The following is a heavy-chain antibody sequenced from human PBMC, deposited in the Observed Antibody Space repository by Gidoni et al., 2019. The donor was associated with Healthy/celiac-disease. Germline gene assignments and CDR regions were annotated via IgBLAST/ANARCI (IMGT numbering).Heavy chain of an antibody. J-gene: IGHJ4*02. V-gene: IGHV3-48*02. Sequence: EVQLVESGGGLVQPGGSLRLSCAASGFTFSSYSMNWVRQAPGKGLEWVSYISSSSSTIYYADSVKGRFTISRDNAKNSLYLQMNSLRDEDTAVYYCAGNPPNPGYCTNGVCPTPSSFDYWGQGTLVTVSS. CDR1: GFTFSSYS. CDR3: AGNPPNPGYCTNGVCPTPSSFDY. CDR2: ISSSSSTI. D-gene: IGHD2-8*01.